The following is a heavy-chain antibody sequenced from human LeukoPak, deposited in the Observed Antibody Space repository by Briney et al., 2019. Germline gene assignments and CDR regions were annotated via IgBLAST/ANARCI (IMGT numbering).Heavy chain of an antibody. D-gene: IGHD1-26*01. J-gene: IGHJ1*01. CDR1: GFTFSLCA. CDR2: ISGSGGST. CDR3: AKDFNSGSYYLPEYFQH. Sequence: GGSLRLSCAASGFTFSLCAMSWVRQAPGKGLEWVSAISGSGGSTYYADSVKGRFTISRDNSKNTLYLQMNSLRAEDTAVYYCAKDFNSGSYYLPEYFQHWGQGTLVTVSS. V-gene: IGHV3-23*01.